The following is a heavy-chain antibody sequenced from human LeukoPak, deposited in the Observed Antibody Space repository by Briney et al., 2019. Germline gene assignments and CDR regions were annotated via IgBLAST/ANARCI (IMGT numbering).Heavy chain of an antibody. CDR2: ISTSGSTI. D-gene: IGHD1-1*01. J-gene: IGHJ4*02. CDR3: ARDKTNTGDFDS. Sequence: PGGFLRLSCAASGFTFSSYNMNWVRQAPGKGLEWVSYISTSGSTIYYVDSVKGRFTISRDNAKKSLFLQMNSLRAEDTAVYYCARDKTNTGDFDSWGQGTLVTVSS. CDR1: GFTFSSYN. V-gene: IGHV3-48*01.